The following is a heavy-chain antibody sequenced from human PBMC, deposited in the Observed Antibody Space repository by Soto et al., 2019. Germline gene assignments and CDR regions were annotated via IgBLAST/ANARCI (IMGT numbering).Heavy chain of an antibody. J-gene: IGHJ6*02. V-gene: IGHV1-69*06. D-gene: IGHD2-2*01. CDR2: ILPIFGTA. CDR3: ARASTLTVHCGSVSCPRMDV. Sequence: QVQLVQSGAEVKKPGSPVKVSCKASGGTFSSYAISWVRQAPGQGLEWMGGILPIFGTANYARKFQGRVTITADRSTSTAYMELGSLRSEDTAVYYCARASTLTVHCGSVSCPRMDVWGQGTTVTVSS. CDR1: GGTFSSYA.